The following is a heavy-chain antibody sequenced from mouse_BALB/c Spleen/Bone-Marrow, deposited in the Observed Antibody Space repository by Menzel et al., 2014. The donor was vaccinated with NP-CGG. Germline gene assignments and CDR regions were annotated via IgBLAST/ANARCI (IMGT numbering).Heavy chain of an antibody. CDR3: TRRTATLDY. Sequence: EVQLQQSGTVLARPGASVKMSCKASGYSFTSYWIHWVKQRPGQGLEWIGAIYPGDSDTSFNQKFKDKAKLTAVTSASTAYMGLSSLTNEDSAVYYCTRRTATLDYWGQGTTLTVSS. D-gene: IGHD1-2*01. CDR1: GYSFTSYW. CDR2: IYPGDSDT. V-gene: IGHV1-5*01. J-gene: IGHJ2*01.